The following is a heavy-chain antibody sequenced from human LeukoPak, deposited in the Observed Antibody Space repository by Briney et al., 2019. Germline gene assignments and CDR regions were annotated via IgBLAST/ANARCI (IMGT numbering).Heavy chain of an antibody. V-gene: IGHV3-64D*06. CDR1: GFSFTSFS. D-gene: IGHD3-22*01. Sequence: PGGSLRLSCSASGFSFTSFSMHWGRQAPGKGLEYVLGISTNGDDTYFADSVKGRFAISRDNSKNTLYLQMSSLRADDTAMYYCVKEDSYYYDTSGYYPRNYYFDYWGQGTLVTVSS. CDR3: VKEDSYYYDTSGYYPRNYYFDY. CDR2: ISTNGDDT. J-gene: IGHJ4*02.